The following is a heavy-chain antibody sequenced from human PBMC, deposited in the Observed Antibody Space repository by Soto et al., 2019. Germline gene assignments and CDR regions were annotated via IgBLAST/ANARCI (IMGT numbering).Heavy chain of an antibody. Sequence: QVQLQESGPGLVKPSQTLSLTCTVSGGSISSGGYYWSWIRQHPGKGLEWIGYIYYSGSTYYNPSLKSRVTISVDTSKNQCSLKLSSVTAAVTAVYYCARGAVYYDSSGYFSYWGQGTLVTVSS. V-gene: IGHV4-31*03. CDR3: ARGAVYYDSSGYFSY. D-gene: IGHD3-22*01. J-gene: IGHJ4*02. CDR2: IYYSGST. CDR1: GGSISSGGYY.